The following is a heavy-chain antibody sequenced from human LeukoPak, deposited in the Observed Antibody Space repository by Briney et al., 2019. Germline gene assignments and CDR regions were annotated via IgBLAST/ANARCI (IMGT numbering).Heavy chain of an antibody. J-gene: IGHJ5*02. Sequence: ASVKVSCKASGYTFTSYGISWVRQAPGQGLEWMGRISAYNGNTNYAQKLQGRVTMTTDTSTSTAYMELRSLRSDDTAVYYCARDLRYCSGGSCYLGDPWGQGTLVTVSS. V-gene: IGHV1-18*01. CDR2: ISAYNGNT. D-gene: IGHD2-15*01. CDR3: ARDLRYCSGGSCYLGDP. CDR1: GYTFTSYG.